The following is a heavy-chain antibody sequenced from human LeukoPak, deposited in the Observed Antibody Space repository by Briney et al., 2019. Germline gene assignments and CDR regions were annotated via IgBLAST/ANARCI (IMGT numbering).Heavy chain of an antibody. J-gene: IGHJ4*02. CDR1: GFSFSSYG. D-gene: IGHD3-9*01. CDR2: IRSDGSNK. V-gene: IGHV3-30*02. Sequence: PGGSLRLSCAGSGFSFSSYGMHWVRQAPGKGLEWMAFIRSDGSNKYYADSVKGRFTISRDNSKNSLYLQMNSLRAEDTAVYYCARVKAVADYDILTGWSPIDYWGQGTLVTVSS. CDR3: ARVKAVADYDILTGWSPIDY.